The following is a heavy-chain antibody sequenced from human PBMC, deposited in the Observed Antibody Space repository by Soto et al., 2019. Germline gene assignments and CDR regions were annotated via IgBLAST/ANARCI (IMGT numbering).Heavy chain of an antibody. CDR3: ARRGEFRYYYGMDV. CDR2: IYYSGST. V-gene: IGHV4-59*05. D-gene: IGHD3-10*01. J-gene: IGHJ6*02. Sequence: PSETLSLTCTVSGGSISSYYWSWIRQPPGKGLEWIGSIYYSGSTYYNPSLKSRVTISVDTSKNQFSLKLSSVTAADTAVYYCARRGEFRYYYGMDVWGQGTTVTVSS. CDR1: GGSISSYY.